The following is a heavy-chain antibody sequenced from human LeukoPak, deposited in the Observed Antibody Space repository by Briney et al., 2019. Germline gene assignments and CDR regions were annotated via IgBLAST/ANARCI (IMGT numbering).Heavy chain of an antibody. J-gene: IGHJ6*04. CDR3: ATRGFWSGYSEHYRPYFLDV. D-gene: IGHD3-3*01. Sequence: PSETLSHTCTVSGASMSNYFWTWIRQPPGKGLEWIGHIYYSGSTDYNPILNSRVTMSVDMSKNQFSLKLSSVTVADTAIYFCATRGFWSGYSEHYRPYFLDVWGKGITVTVSS. V-gene: IGHV4-59*01. CDR2: IYYSGST. CDR1: GASMSNYF.